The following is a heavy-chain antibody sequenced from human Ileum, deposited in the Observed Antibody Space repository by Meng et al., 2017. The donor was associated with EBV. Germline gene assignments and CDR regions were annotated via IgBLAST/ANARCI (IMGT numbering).Heavy chain of an antibody. CDR1: GGSNNGGNYY. V-gene: IGHV4-30-4*01. J-gene: IGHJ5*01. CDR2: IDYSGNT. CDR3: ARDGGGGSGSYYRWFES. Sequence: QVQLQASGPGLGKPSQXLSLTCAVXGGSNNGGNYYWSWIRQPPGKDLEWIGYIDYSGNTYCNPSLKSRVTISVDTSKNQFSLKLNSVTAADTAVYYCARDGGGGSGSYYRWFESWGQGTLVTVSS. D-gene: IGHD3-10*01.